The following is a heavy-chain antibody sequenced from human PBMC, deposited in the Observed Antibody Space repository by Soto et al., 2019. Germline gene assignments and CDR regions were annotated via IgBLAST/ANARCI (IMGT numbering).Heavy chain of an antibody. J-gene: IGHJ5*02. D-gene: IGHD4-4*01. CDR3: AKDTVPGGNWFDP. CDR2: ISGSGGST. V-gene: IGHV3-23*01. Sequence: EVQLLESGGGLIQPGGSLRLSCAASGFTFSSYAMSWVRQAPGKGLEWVSAISGSGGSTYYADSVKGRFTISRDNSKNTLYLQMNSLGAEDTAIYYCAKDTVPGGNWFDPWGQGTLVTVSS. CDR1: GFTFSSYA.